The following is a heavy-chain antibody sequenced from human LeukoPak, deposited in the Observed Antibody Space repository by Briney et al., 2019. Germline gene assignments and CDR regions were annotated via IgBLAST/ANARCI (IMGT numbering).Heavy chain of an antibody. V-gene: IGHV4-59*12. CDR2: IYYSGST. Sequence: PSETLSLTCTVSGGSISSYYWSWIRQPPGKGLEWIGYIYYSGSTYYNPSLKSRVTISVDTSKNHFSLKLSSVTAADTAVYYCARGQFLYSTGWPSTIRFDYWGQGALVTVSS. D-gene: IGHD6-19*01. CDR1: GGSISSYY. J-gene: IGHJ4*02. CDR3: ARGQFLYSTGWPSTIRFDY.